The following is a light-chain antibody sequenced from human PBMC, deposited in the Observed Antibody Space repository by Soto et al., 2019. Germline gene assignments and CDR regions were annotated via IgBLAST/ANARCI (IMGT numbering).Light chain of an antibody. CDR3: QQANSFPRT. J-gene: IGKJ1*01. V-gene: IGKV1D-12*01. Sequence: DIQMTQSPSSVSASVGDRVTITCRASQAISTWLAWYQQKPGKAPKLLIYAASNLQTGVPARFSGSGSGTDFTLTISSLQPEDFATYYCQQANSFPRTFGQGTKVEIK. CDR1: QAISTW. CDR2: AAS.